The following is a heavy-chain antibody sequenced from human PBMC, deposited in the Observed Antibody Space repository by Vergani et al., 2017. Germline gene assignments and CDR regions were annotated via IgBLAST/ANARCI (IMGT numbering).Heavy chain of an antibody. Sequence: QVQLQESGPGLVKPSETLTLTCDVSDSSIMTNPYWGWFRQSPGKALEWIGCIHHSGDTHYNSSLKSRVSISIVSSSKFSLSLTSVTAADTAIYCCARHRGSGGFFPSSYFYGMDVGGHGTTVTVS. V-gene: IGHV4-38-2*01. CDR3: ARHRGSGGFFPSSYFYGMDV. D-gene: IGHD3-10*01. CDR1: DSSIMTNPY. J-gene: IGHJ6*02. CDR2: IHHSGDT.